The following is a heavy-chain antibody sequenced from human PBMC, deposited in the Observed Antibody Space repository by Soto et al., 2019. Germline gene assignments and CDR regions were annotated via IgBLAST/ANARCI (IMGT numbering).Heavy chain of an antibody. CDR2: INHSGST. J-gene: IGHJ6*02. D-gene: IGHD2-2*02. CDR1: GGSFSGYY. V-gene: IGHV4-34*01. CDR3: ARARATYCSSASCYIPYYFYGMDV. Sequence: SETLSLTWAVYGGSFSGYYWSWIRQPPGKGLEWIGEINHSGSTNYNPSLKSRVTISVDTSKNQFSLKLSSVTAADTAVYYCARARATYCSSASCYIPYYFYGMDVWGQGTTVTVSS.